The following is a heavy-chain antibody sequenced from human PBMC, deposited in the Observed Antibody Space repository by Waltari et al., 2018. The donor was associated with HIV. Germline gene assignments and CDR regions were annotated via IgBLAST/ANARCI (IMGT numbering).Heavy chain of an antibody. J-gene: IGHJ4*02. V-gene: IGHV3-30*18. D-gene: IGHD6-19*01. CDR2: ISYHGDDK. CDR3: AKGASGWSPGY. CDR1: GFTFRSYA. Sequence: QVHLVESGGGVVQPGRSLRLSCAASGFTFRSYAMHGVRQAPGKGLEWVAVISYHGDDKYYADSVKGRFTISRDNSKNTLYLQMNSLRAEDTAVYYCAKGASGWSPGYWGLGTLVTVSS.